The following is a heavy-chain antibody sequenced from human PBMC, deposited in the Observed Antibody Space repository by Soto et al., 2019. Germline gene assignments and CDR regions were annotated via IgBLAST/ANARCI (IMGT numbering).Heavy chain of an antibody. V-gene: IGHV3-23*01. CDR1: GFTFSSYA. Sequence: PGGSLRLSCAASGFTFSSYAMSWVRQAPGNGLEWVSAISGSGGSTYYADSVKGRFTISRDNSKNTLYLQMNSLRAEDTAVYYCAKGDCSGGSCYGYYYYMDVWGKGTTVTVSS. CDR2: ISGSGGST. D-gene: IGHD2-15*01. J-gene: IGHJ6*03. CDR3: AKGDCSGGSCYGYYYYMDV.